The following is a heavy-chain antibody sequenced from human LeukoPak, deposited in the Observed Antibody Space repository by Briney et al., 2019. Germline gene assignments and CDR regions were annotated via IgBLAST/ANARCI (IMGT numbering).Heavy chain of an antibody. CDR3: ASTGYCSSISCYGVIDY. J-gene: IGHJ4*02. V-gene: IGHV4-34*01. CDR2: INHSGST. CDR1: GGSFSSSY. D-gene: IGHD2-2*01. Sequence: SETLSLTCAVHGGSFSSSYWGWIRQPPGKGLEWIGEINHSGSTNYNPSLKSRLSISVDTSKNQFSLNLNSVAAADTAVYCCASTGYCSSISCYGVIDYWGQGTLVTVSS.